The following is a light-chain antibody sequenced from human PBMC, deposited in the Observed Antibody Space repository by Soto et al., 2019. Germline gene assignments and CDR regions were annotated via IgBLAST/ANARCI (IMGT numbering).Light chain of an antibody. V-gene: IGKV3-15*01. Sequence: EIGMTQSPATLSLSPGERAILSCRASQSVNSDLAWYQQKPGQAPRLLIYDASTRAAGVPARFTGSGSETEFTLTISSLQSEDYAVYYCQHYNNWPPYTFGQGTKLEIK. CDR3: QHYNNWPPYT. CDR2: DAS. CDR1: QSVNSD. J-gene: IGKJ2*01.